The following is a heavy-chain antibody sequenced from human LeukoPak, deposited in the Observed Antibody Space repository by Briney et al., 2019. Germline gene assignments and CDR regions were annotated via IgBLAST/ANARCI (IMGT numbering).Heavy chain of an antibody. CDR1: GGSISSGGYY. CDR3: ASSRLIAGYSYGSGITADY. CDR2: IYYSGST. V-gene: IGHV4-31*03. D-gene: IGHD5-18*01. Sequence: PSQTLSHTCTVSGGSISSGGYYWSWIRQHPGKGLERIGYIYYSGSTYYNPSLKSRVTISVDTSKNQFSLKLSSVTAADTAVYYCASSRLIAGYSYGSGITADYWGQGTLVTVSS. J-gene: IGHJ4*02.